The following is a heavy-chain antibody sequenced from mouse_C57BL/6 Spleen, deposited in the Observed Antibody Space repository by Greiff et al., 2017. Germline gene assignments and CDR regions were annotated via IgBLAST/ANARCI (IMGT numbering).Heavy chain of an antibody. V-gene: IGHV5-17*01. D-gene: IGHD2-9*01. CDR3: ARPSMVTTTGFDY. Sequence: EVKLMESGGGLVKPGGSLKLSCAASGFTFSDYGMHWVRQAPEKGLEWVAYISSGSSTIYYADTVKGRFTISRDNAKNTLFLQMTSLRSEDTAMYYCARPSMVTTTGFDYWGQGTTLTVSS. CDR1: GFTFSDYG. J-gene: IGHJ2*01. CDR2: ISSGSSTI.